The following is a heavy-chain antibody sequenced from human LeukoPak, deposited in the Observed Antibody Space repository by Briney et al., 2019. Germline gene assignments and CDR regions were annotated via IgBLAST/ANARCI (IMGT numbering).Heavy chain of an antibody. CDR3: ARSLYCSSTSRSTDY. D-gene: IGHD2-2*01. V-gene: IGHV4-59*01. J-gene: IGHJ4*02. Sequence: SETLSLTCTVSGGSISSYYWSWIRQPPGKGLEWIGYIYYSGSTNYNPSLKSRVTISVDTSKNQFSLKLSSVTAADTAVYYCARSLYCSSTSRSTDYWGQGTLVTVSS. CDR1: GGSISSYY. CDR2: IYYSGST.